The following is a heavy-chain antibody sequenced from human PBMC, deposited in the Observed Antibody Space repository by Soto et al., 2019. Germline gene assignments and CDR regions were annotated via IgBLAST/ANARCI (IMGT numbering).Heavy chain of an antibody. V-gene: IGHV3-21*01. CDR1: GFTFSSYS. Sequence: GGSLRLSCAASGFTFSSYSMNWVRQAPGKGLEWVSSISSSSSYIYYADSVKGRFTISRDNAKNSLYLQMNSLRAEDTAVYYCASIGVAGTYDYWGHGTLATVSS. CDR2: ISSSSSYI. CDR3: ASIGVAGTYDY. D-gene: IGHD6-19*01. J-gene: IGHJ4*01.